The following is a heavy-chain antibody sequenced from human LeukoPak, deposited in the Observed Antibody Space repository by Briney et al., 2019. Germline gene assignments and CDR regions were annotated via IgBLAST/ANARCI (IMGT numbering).Heavy chain of an antibody. CDR1: GFTFSSYS. V-gene: IGHV3-48*02. CDR3: ARRYYYGMDV. J-gene: IGHJ6*02. CDR2: ISSSSSTI. Sequence: GGSLRLSCAASGFTFSSYSMNWVRQAPGKGLEWVSYISSSSSTIYYADSVKGRFTISRDNAKNSLYLQMNSLGDEDTAVYYCARRYYYGMDVWGQGTTVTVSS.